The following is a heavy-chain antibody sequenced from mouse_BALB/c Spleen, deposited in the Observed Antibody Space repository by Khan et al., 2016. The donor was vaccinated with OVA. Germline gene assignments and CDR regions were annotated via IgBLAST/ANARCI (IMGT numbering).Heavy chain of an antibody. V-gene: IGHV2-6-1*01. CDR3: ARQPYYHCYSMEY. CDR1: GVSLTNYG. CDR2: IWSDGST. J-gene: IGHJ4*01. D-gene: IGHD2-10*01. Sequence: VQLKQSGPGLVAPSQSLSIICTISGVSLTNYGVHWVRQPPGKGLEWLVVIWSDGSTTYNSALKSRLITSKYNSKSKAFLQMNSIQTDDTAMCCGARQPYYHCYSMEYWGQGTSVTVSS.